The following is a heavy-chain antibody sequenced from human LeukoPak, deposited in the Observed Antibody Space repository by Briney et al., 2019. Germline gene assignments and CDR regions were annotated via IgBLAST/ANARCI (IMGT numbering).Heavy chain of an antibody. CDR1: GYTFSSYG. CDR2: IITYIGNT. Sequence: ASVKVSCKASGYTFSSYGLTWVRPAPGQGLGWMGRIITYIGNTNYAQKLQGRGTMTTDTSTSTAYMELRSLRCDDTAVYYCAKADDYGDYGCWFDRLGQGTLVTVS. J-gene: IGHJ5*02. CDR3: AKADDYGDYGCWFDR. V-gene: IGHV1-18*01. D-gene: IGHD4-17*01.